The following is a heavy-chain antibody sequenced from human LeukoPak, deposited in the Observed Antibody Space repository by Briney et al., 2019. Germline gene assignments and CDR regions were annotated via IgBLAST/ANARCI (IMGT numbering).Heavy chain of an antibody. J-gene: IGHJ4*02. D-gene: IGHD6-13*01. V-gene: IGHV1-18*01. CDR3: AREIAAAWTYFDY. Sequence: GASVKVSCKASGYTFTTYGISWVRQAPGQGLEWMGWISAYNGNTNYAQKLQGRVTMTRDTSTSTVYMELSSLRSEDTAVYYCAREIAAAWTYFDYWGQGTLVTVSS. CDR2: ISAYNGNT. CDR1: GYTFTTYG.